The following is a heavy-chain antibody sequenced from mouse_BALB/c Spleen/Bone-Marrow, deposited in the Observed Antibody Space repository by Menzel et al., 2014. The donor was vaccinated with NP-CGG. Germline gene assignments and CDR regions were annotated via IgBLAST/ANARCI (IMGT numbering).Heavy chain of an antibody. CDR2: IWGDGST. J-gene: IGHJ4*01. V-gene: IGHV2-6-7*01. CDR3: AREPHYYAMDY. Sequence: VKLMESGPGLVAPSQSLSITCTVSGFSLXGYGVNWVRQPPGKGLDWLGMIWGDGSTDYNSALKSRLSISKDNSKSQVFLKMNSLQTDDTARYYCAREPHYYAMDYWGQGTSVTVSS. CDR1: GFSLXGYG.